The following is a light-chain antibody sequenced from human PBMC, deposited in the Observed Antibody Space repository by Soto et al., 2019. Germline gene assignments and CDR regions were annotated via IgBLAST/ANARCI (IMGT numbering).Light chain of an antibody. CDR1: ESVNNF. Sequence: EIVLTQSPATLSFSPGERATLSCRASESVNNFLAWYQQKPGQAPRLLIYGASSRATGIPDRFSGSGSGTDFTLTISRLEPEDFAVYYCQQYGWSPYTFGQGTKLEIK. CDR2: GAS. V-gene: IGKV3-20*01. CDR3: QQYGWSPYT. J-gene: IGKJ2*01.